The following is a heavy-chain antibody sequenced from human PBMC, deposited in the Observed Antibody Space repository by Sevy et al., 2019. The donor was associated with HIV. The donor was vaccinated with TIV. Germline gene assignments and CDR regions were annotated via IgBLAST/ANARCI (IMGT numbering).Heavy chain of an antibody. J-gene: IGHJ4*02. CDR3: ATRWTPGY. CDR1: GFAFSAYG. CDR2: IRYDGSNE. D-gene: IGHD1-1*01. Sequence: GESLKISCAASGFAFSAYGMHWVRQAPGKGLEWVAFIRYDGSNEFYADSVGGRFTISRDNSNNTLFLQMNSLRADDTAVYYCATRWTPGYWGQGTLVTVSS. V-gene: IGHV3-30*02.